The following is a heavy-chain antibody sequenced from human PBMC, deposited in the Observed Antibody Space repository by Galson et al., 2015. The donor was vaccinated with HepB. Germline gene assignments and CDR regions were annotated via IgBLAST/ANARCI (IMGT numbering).Heavy chain of an antibody. D-gene: IGHD3-22*01. V-gene: IGHV1-3*01. CDR3: ARSPLYYFDITNYFYYYDMDV. CDR2: INAGSGDT. CDR1: GYTFSNYV. Sequence: SVKVSCKASGYTFSNYVIHWVCQAPGQRPEWMGWINAGSGDTVYSEKLQDRVTITSDTAAKPVYMALNSLRSEDTAMSYCARSPLYYFDITNYFYYYDMDVWGQGTTVTVSS. J-gene: IGHJ6*02.